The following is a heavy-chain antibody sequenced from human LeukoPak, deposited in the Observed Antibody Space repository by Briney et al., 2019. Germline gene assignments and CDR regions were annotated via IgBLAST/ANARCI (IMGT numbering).Heavy chain of an antibody. D-gene: IGHD5-24*01. J-gene: IGHJ3*02. CDR1: GFTFSSYA. CDR3: ARATVEMATISAFDI. V-gene: IGHV3-30*04. Sequence: GSLRLSCAASGFTFSSYAMHWVRQAPGKGLEWVAVISYDGSNKYYADSVKGRFTISRDNSKNTLYLQMNSLRAEDTAVYYCARATVEMATISAFDIWGQGTMVTVSS. CDR2: ISYDGSNK.